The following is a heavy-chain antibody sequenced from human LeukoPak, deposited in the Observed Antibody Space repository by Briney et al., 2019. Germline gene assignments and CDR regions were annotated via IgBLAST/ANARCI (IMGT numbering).Heavy chain of an antibody. CDR2: ISWNSGSI. V-gene: IGHV3-9*01. D-gene: IGHD3-10*01. Sequence: GGSLRLSCAASGFTFDDYAMHWVRQAPGKGLEWVSGISWNSGSIGYADSVKGRFTISRDNAKNSLYLQMNSLRAEDTALYYCAKDIYGSGNRRFDYWGQGTLVTVSS. J-gene: IGHJ4*02. CDR3: AKDIYGSGNRRFDY. CDR1: GFTFDDYA.